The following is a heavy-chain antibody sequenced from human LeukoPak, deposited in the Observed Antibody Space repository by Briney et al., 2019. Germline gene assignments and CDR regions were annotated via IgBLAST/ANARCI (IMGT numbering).Heavy chain of an antibody. D-gene: IGHD3-10*01. CDR2: INPNSGGT. V-gene: IGHV1-2*02. CDR1: GYTFTGYY. Sequence: ASVKVSCKASGYTFTGYYMHWVRQAPGQGLEWMGWINPNSGGTNYAQKFQGRVTMTRDTSTSTAYMELSSLRSEDTAVYYYARDRYYYGSGRSVPDYWGQGTLVTVSS. J-gene: IGHJ4*02. CDR3: ARDRYYYGSGRSVPDY.